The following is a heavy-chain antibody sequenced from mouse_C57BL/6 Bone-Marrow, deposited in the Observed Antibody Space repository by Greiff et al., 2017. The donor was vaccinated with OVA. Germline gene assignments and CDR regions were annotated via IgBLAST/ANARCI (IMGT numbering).Heavy chain of an antibody. Sequence: VQLQQSGPELVKPGASVKISCKASGYSFTGYYMNWVKQSPEKSLEWIGEINPSTGGTTYNQKFKAKATLTVDKSSSTAYMQLKSLTSDDSAVYYGAREGGSSSRDYYAMDYWGQGTSVTVSS. CDR1: GYSFTGYY. CDR3: AREGGSSSRDYYAMDY. J-gene: IGHJ4*01. V-gene: IGHV1-42*01. D-gene: IGHD1-1*01. CDR2: INPSTGGT.